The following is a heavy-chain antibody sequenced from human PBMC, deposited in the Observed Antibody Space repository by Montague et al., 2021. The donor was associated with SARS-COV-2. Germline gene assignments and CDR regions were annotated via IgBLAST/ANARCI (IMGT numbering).Heavy chain of an antibody. D-gene: IGHD3-16*01. CDR2: VLYNKGT. V-gene: IGHV4-59*08. J-gene: IGHJ4*02. CDR1: GVSVTDYY. Sequence: SETLSLTCTVSGVSVTDYYWSWIRQPPGKGLEWVGDVLYNKGTNFNPSLKSRVAISVDTSKKQFSLRLTSVTAADPAFYYCMRHPHYDGLNGPPDFWGQGTLVTVSS. CDR3: MRHPHYDGLNGPPDF.